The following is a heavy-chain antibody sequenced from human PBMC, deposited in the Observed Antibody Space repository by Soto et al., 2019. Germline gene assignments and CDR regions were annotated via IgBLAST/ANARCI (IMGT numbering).Heavy chain of an antibody. CDR1: GFTFSSYS. D-gene: IGHD6-19*01. CDR3: ARGPPYSSGWYTPGGYYYYGMDV. Sequence: VGSRRLSCAASGFTFSSYSMNWVRQAPGNGLECVSSISSSSSYIYYSDSVKGRFTISRDNAKNSLYLQMNSLRAEDTAVYYCARGPPYSSGWYTPGGYYYYGMDVWGQGTTVTVSS. J-gene: IGHJ6*02. CDR2: ISSSSSYI. V-gene: IGHV3-21*01.